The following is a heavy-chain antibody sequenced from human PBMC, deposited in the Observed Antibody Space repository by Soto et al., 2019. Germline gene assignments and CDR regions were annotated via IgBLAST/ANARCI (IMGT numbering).Heavy chain of an antibody. D-gene: IGHD3-9*01. V-gene: IGHV1-46*01. CDR2: INPSGGTT. CDR3: ARDPSQTYYDILTGKFYFDY. Sequence: ASGKVSCKASGYTFTNFYMHWVRQAPGQGLEWMGIINPSGGTTSYAQKFQGRVIMTRDTSTSTVYMELSSLRSEDTAVYYCARDPSQTYYDILTGKFYFDYWGHGTLVTVSS. CDR1: GYTFTNFY. J-gene: IGHJ4*01.